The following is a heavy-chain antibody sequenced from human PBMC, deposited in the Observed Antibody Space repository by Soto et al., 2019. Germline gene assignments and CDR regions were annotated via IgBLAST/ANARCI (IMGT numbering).Heavy chain of an antibody. CDR3: ASLGVYNSNHQGWYFDL. CDR2: IKQDGSEK. Sequence: GGALRLSCAASGFTFSSYWMSWVRQAPGKGLEWVANIKQDGSEKYYVDSVKGRFTISRDNAKNSLYLQMNSLRAEDTAVYYCASLGVYNSNHQGWYFDLWGRGTLVTGSS. CDR1: GFTFSSYW. J-gene: IGHJ2*01. D-gene: IGHD1-20*01. V-gene: IGHV3-7*01.